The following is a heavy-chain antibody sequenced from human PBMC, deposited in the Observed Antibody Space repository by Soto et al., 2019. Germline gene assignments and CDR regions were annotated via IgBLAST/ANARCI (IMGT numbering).Heavy chain of an antibody. Sequence: SETLSLTCTVSGGSISSSSYYWGWIRQPPGKGLEWIGSIYYSGSTYYNPSLKSRVTISVDTSKNQFSLKLSSVTAADTAVYYCAASGYDFWSGSGNYYYYGMDVWGQGTTVTVSS. CDR3: AASGYDFWSGSGNYYYYGMDV. J-gene: IGHJ6*02. CDR2: IYYSGST. D-gene: IGHD3-3*01. V-gene: IGHV4-39*01. CDR1: GGSISSSSYY.